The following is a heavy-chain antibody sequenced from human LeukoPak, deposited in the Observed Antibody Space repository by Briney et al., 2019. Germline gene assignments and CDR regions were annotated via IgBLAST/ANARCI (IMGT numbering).Heavy chain of an antibody. CDR3: ARDRPMYSTSWYGNDY. V-gene: IGHV3-33*01. D-gene: IGHD6-13*01. Sequence: GGSLRLSCAASGFTIGSYGMHWVRQAPGKGLEWVAVIWYDGSNKYYGDSVKGRFTISRDNSKNTLYLQMNSLQAEDTAVYYCARDRPMYSTSWYGNDYWGQGTLVTVSS. CDR1: GFTIGSYG. CDR2: IWYDGSNK. J-gene: IGHJ4*02.